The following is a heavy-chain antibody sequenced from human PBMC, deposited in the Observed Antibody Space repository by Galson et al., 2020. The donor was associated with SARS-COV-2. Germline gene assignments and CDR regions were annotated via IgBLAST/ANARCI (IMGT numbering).Heavy chain of an antibody. J-gene: IGHJ4*02. Sequence: PSETLSLTCAVSGGSVSGGAFSWRWFRQPPGKGLEWIGYIYDSANTYYNPSLKSRVSISVDRSKNQFSLNLSSVTAADTAVYYCARGQQTELLTPFDFWGQGTLVTVSS. CDR3: ARGQQTELLTPFDF. V-gene: IGHV4-30-2*01. CDR1: GGSVSGGAFS. CDR2: IYDSANT. D-gene: IGHD1-26*01.